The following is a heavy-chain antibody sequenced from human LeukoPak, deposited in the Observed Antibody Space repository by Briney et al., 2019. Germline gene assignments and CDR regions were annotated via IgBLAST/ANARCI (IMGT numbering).Heavy chain of an antibody. J-gene: IGHJ4*03. Sequence: TGGSLRLSCAASGFTFSSYGMHWVRQAPGKGLEWVAVISYDGSNKYYADSVKGRFTISRDNSENTLYLQMNSLGAEDTAVYYCAKGELHISSCSFDYWGQGALVTVSS. CDR2: ISYDGSNK. D-gene: IGHD6-13*01. V-gene: IGHV3-30*18. CDR3: AKGELHISSCSFDY. CDR1: GFTFSSYG.